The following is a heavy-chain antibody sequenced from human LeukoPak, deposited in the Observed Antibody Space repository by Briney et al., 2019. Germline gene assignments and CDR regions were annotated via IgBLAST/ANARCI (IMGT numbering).Heavy chain of an antibody. V-gene: IGHV3-53*01. CDR1: GFTVSSNY. CDR2: IYSGGST. Sequence: PGGSLRLSCAASGFTVSSNYMSWVRQAPGKGLEWVSIIYSGGSTYYADSVKGRFTISRDNSKNTLYLQMNSLRAEDTAVYYCARTVQLERPAPLRNYYYMDVWGKGTTVTISS. CDR3: ARTVQLERPAPLRNYYYMDV. D-gene: IGHD1-1*01. J-gene: IGHJ6*03.